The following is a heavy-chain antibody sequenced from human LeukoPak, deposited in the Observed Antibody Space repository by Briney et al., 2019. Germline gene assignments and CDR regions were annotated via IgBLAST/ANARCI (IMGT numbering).Heavy chain of an antibody. CDR3: ARGSSSWYYFDY. CDR1: GFTFSSYS. V-gene: IGHV3-21*01. CDR2: ISSSSSYI. J-gene: IGHJ4*02. D-gene: IGHD6-13*01. Sequence: GGSLRLSCAASGFTFSSYSMNWVRQAPGKGLEWVSFISSSSSYIYYADSVKGRFTISRDNAKNSLYLQMNSLRAEDTAVYYCARGSSSWYYFDYRGQGTLVTVSS.